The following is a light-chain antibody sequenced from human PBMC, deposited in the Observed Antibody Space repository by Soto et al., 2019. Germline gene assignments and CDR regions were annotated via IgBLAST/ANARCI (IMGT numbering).Light chain of an antibody. CDR2: TTN. CDR1: SSNIGTSS. Sequence: QSVLTQPHSASGTPGQRVTISCSGSSSNIGTSSVHWFPPLPGTAPKLLISTTNQRPSGVPERFSGSKSGTSASLAISGLQSEDAAYYYCAAWDDSLNGHVFGTGTKVTVL. V-gene: IGLV1-44*01. J-gene: IGLJ1*01. CDR3: AAWDDSLNGHV.